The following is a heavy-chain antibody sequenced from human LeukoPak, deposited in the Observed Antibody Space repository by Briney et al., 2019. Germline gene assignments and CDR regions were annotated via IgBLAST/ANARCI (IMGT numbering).Heavy chain of an antibody. D-gene: IGHD2-8*02. CDR1: GLIFSSFV. V-gene: IGHV3-23*01. CDR3: ATYRQVLLPVEC. Sequence: GGSLTLSCVSSGLIFSSFVLIWVRQPPGKGVAWVSSIFPSSGEIHLAHSVRGRFTIPRDNSLRTLALQVNSLSDKRTARYYFATYRQVLLPVECWGQGTLVTVPS. CDR2: IFPSSGEI. J-gene: IGHJ4*02.